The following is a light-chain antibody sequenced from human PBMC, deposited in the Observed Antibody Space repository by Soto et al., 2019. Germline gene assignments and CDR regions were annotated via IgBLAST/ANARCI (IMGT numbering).Light chain of an antibody. J-gene: IGKJ1*01. Sequence: AIRMTPSQSSFSASTLYIVSITFRATQDIGTYLAWYQLKPGKAPKLLISTASSLQSGVPSRFSGSGSGTEFTLTISSLQPEDFATYYCQKLDSYPRKFGQGTKVDI. CDR3: QKLDSYPRK. V-gene: IGKV1-8*01. CDR1: QDIGTY. CDR2: TAS.